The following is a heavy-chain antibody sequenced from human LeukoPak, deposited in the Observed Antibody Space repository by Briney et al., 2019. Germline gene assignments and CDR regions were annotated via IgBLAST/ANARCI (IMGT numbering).Heavy chain of an antibody. CDR2: IYYSGST. CDR3: ARHSWRDFSNWFDP. Sequence: SETLSLTCTVSGGSISSYYWSWIRQPPGKGLEWIGYIYYSGSTNYNPSLKSRVTISVDTSKNQFSLKLSSVTAADTAVYYCARHSWRDFSNWFDPWDQGTLVTVSS. CDR1: GGSISSYY. V-gene: IGHV4-59*08. J-gene: IGHJ5*02. D-gene: IGHD2/OR15-2a*01.